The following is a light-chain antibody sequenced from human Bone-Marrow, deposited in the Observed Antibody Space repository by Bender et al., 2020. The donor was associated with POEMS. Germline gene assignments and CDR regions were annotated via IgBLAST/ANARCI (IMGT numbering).Light chain of an antibody. CDR1: RSDVGLYNY. V-gene: IGLV2-23*02. CDR2: YVS. Sequence: QSALTQPASVSGSPGQSITISCTGTRSDVGLYNYVSWYQHHPGKAPKLLIYYVSRRPSGVSNRFSGSKSDNTASLTISGLQAEDEADYHCCSFAGSSGFVFGTGTKVTVL. CDR3: CSFAGSSGFV. J-gene: IGLJ1*01.